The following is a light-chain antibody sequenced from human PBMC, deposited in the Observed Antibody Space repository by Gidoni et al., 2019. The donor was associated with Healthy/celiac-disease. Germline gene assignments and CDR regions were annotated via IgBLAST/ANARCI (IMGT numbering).Light chain of an antibody. CDR2: EGS. CDR3: CSYAGRARV. CDR1: SSDVGSDNL. J-gene: IGLJ3*02. V-gene: IGLV2-23*01. Sequence: QSALTQPASVSVSPGQSITISCTVTSSDVGSDNLVSWYQQHPGKAPKLMIYEGSKRPSGVSNRFSGSKSGNTASLTISGLQAEDEADYYCCSYAGRARVFGGGTKLTVL.